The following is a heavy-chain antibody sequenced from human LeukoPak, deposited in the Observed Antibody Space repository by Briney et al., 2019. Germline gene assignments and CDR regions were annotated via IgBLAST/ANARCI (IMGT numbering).Heavy chain of an antibody. Sequence: SETLSLTCAAYGGSFSDYSWTWIRQAPGEGLEWIGEINHNGGTNHNPSLVSRVITSVDTSKNQFSLKVSSVTAADTAVYYCARVGYRFSINDWSRTGLGAYPTKYYYYMDVWGKGTTVTVSS. J-gene: IGHJ6*03. CDR2: INHNGGT. CDR3: ARVGYRFSINDWSRTGLGAYPTKYYYYMDV. D-gene: IGHD5-18*01. CDR1: GGSFSDYS. V-gene: IGHV4-34*01.